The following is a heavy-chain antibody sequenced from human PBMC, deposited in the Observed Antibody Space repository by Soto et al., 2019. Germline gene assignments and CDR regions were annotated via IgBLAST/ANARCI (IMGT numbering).Heavy chain of an antibody. CDR2: ISGSDNSK. CDR3: APMGV. Sequence: GGSLRLSCAASGFSFSSYAMSWVRQAPGKGLEWVSGISGSDNSKYYADSVKGRFTISRDNSKNTLYLRMSSLRADDTAVYYCAPMGVWGQGTTVTVSS. CDR1: GFSFSSYA. V-gene: IGHV3-23*01. J-gene: IGHJ6*02.